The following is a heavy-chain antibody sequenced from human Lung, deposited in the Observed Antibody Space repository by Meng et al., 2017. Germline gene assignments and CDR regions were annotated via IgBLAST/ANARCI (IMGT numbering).Heavy chain of an antibody. D-gene: IGHD2-8*01. Sequence: SQTLSLTCAISGDSVSSNSAAWNWIRQSPSRGLEWLGRTYYRSKWYNDYAVSVKSRITINPDTSKNQFSLQLNSVTPEDTAVYYCARALFRTDCTNGVCRPNYYYYGMDVWGQGTTVTGAS. CDR3: ARALFRTDCTNGVCRPNYYYYGMDV. CDR2: TYYRSKWYN. CDR1: GDSVSSNSAA. J-gene: IGHJ6*02. V-gene: IGHV6-1*01.